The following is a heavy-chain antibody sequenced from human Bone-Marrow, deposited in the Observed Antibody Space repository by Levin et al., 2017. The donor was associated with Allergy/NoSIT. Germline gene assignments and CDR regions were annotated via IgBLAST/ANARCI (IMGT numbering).Heavy chain of an antibody. Sequence: GGSLRLSCAASGFTFSSYGMHWVRQAPGKGLEWVAVIWYDGSNKYYADSVKGRFTISRDNSKNTLYLQMNSLRAEDTAVYYCARGRFSSGYPFDYWGQGTLVTVSS. CDR1: GFTFSSYG. J-gene: IGHJ4*02. D-gene: IGHD3-22*01. V-gene: IGHV3-33*01. CDR2: IWYDGSNK. CDR3: ARGRFSSGYPFDY.